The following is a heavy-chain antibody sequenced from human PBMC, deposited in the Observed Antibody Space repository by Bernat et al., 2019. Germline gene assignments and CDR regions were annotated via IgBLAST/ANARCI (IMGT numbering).Heavy chain of an antibody. CDR2: IYYSGST. CDR1: GCSISSSSYY. Sequence: QLQLQESGPGLVKPSETLSLTCTVSGCSISSSSYYWGWIRQPPGKGLEWIGSIYYSGSTYYNPSLKSRVTISVDTSKNQFSLKLSSVTAADTAVYYCARFEWSAAFFDYWGQGTLVTVSS. V-gene: IGHV4-39*01. CDR3: ARFEWSAAFFDY. J-gene: IGHJ4*02. D-gene: IGHD3-9*01.